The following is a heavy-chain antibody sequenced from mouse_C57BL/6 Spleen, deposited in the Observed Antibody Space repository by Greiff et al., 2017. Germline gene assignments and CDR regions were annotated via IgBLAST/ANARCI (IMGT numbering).Heavy chain of an antibody. J-gene: IGHJ2*01. CDR2: ILPGSGST. V-gene: IGHV1-9*01. CDR3: ARKIPYYYGSSLQGNY. CDR1: GYTFTGYW. Sequence: QVQLKQSGAELMKPGASVKLSCKATGYTFTGYWIEWVKQRPGHGLEWIGEILPGSGSTNYNEKFKGKATFTADTSSNTAYMQLSSLTTEDSAIYYCARKIPYYYGSSLQGNYWGQGTTLTVSS. D-gene: IGHD1-1*01.